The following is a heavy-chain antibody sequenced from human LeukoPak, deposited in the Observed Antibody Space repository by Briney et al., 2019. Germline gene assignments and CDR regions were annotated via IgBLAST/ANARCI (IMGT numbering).Heavy chain of an antibody. J-gene: IGHJ3*02. D-gene: IGHD3-22*01. CDR3: ARELSDSSGYLDI. CDR1: GYTFTGYY. V-gene: IGHV1-2*02. Sequence: ASVKVSCKASGYTFTGYYMHWVRQAPGQGLEWMGWINPNSGGTNYAQKFQGRVTITADESTSTAYMELSSLRSEDTAVYYCARELSDSSGYLDIWGQGTMVTVSS. CDR2: INPNSGGT.